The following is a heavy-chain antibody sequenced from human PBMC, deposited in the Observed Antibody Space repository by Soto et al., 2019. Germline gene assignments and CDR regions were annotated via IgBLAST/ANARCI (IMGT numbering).Heavy chain of an antibody. J-gene: IGHJ4*02. CDR2: IPYDGSNQ. CDR3: AKDPEYRRSTLRNYFDY. D-gene: IGHD6-6*01. V-gene: IGHV3-30*18. CDR1: GFSFSDYG. Sequence: GGSLRLSCVVSGFSFSDYGMHWVRQAPGKGLEWVAVIPYDGSNQYYADSVKGRFTISRDNSKNTLYLQMNSLRAEDTAVYYCAKDPEYRRSTLRNYFDYWGQGILVTVSS.